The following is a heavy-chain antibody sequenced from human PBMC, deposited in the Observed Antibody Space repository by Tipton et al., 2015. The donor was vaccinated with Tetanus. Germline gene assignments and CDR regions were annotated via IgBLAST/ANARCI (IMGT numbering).Heavy chain of an antibody. V-gene: IGHV4-59*01. CDR1: GGSISRSY. J-gene: IGHJ2*01. CDR2: IFIPEGT. Sequence: LRLSCSVSGGSISRSYWSWIRQSPGKGLEWIGYIFIPEGTIYNPSLQSRVIISVDTSKSQVSLKLTSVTAADTAVYYCASMTPVDWYFDLWGRGTLVTVSS. D-gene: IGHD4-23*01. CDR3: ASMTPVDWYFDL.